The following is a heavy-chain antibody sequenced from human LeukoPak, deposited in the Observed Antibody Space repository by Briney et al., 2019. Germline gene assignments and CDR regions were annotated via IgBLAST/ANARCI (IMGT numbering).Heavy chain of an antibody. CDR2: INPSGGST. D-gene: IGHD3-22*01. V-gene: IGHV1-46*01. Sequence: ASVKVSCKASGYTFTSYYMHWVRQAPGQGPEWMGIINPSGGSTSDAQKFQGRVTMTRDTSTSTVYMELSSLRSEDTAVYYCARDYYYDSSGYYYPDMDVWGKGTTVTVSS. CDR3: ARDYYYDSSGYYYPDMDV. J-gene: IGHJ6*03. CDR1: GYTFTSYY.